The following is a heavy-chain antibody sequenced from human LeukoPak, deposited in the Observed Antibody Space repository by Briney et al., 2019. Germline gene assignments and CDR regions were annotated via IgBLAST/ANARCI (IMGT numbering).Heavy chain of an antibody. CDR2: IYDGRDT. D-gene: IGHD6-19*01. V-gene: IGHV4-59*08. CDR1: GASTSRRY. CDR3: AQTTGWPGFDF. J-gene: IGHJ4*02. Sequence: SETLSLTCSASGASTSRRYWSWIRQSPGRTLEWIGHIYDGRDTKYNPSLTSRVTISVDTFRNQFSLSLTSVTAADTAIYYCAQTTGWPGFDFWGPGALVTVSS.